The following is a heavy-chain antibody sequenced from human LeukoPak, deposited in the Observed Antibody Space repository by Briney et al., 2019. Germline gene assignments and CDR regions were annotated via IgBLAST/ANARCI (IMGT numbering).Heavy chain of an antibody. CDR3: AKDRGLIAYYFDY. Sequence: GGSLRLSCAASGFTFSSYGMHWVRQAPGKGLEWVALISYDGGNKYYADSVKGRFTISRDNSTTTLYLQMNSLRAEERAVYYCAKDRGLIAYYFDYWGQGTLVTVSS. J-gene: IGHJ4*02. CDR1: GFTFSSYG. D-gene: IGHD3-16*01. V-gene: IGHV3-30*18. CDR2: ISYDGGNK.